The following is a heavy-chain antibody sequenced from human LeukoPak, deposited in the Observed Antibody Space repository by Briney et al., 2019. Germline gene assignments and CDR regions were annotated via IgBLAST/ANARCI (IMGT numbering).Heavy chain of an antibody. CDR2: ISSSGSTI. CDR3: ARGVDCSGGSCYYLGLDY. CDR1: GFTFSNYS. Sequence: GGSLRLSCAASGFTFSNYSMNWVRQAPGKGLEWVSYISSSGSTIYYADSVKGRFTISRDNAKNSLYLQMNSLRAEDTAVYYCARGVDCSGGSCYYLGLDYWGQGTLVTVSS. J-gene: IGHJ4*02. D-gene: IGHD2-15*01. V-gene: IGHV3-48*04.